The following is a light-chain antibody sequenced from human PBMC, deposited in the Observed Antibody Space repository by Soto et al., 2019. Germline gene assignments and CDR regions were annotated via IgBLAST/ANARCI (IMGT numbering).Light chain of an antibody. Sequence: IVLTQSPATLSSSPGERATLSCRAGQSISTYLAWYQQKSGQAPRLLIYDASNRATGTPARFSGSGSGTDFTLTISSLEPEDSAVYYCQQRYVWLTFGGGTKVEIK. CDR3: QQRYVWLT. CDR2: DAS. J-gene: IGKJ4*01. CDR1: QSISTY. V-gene: IGKV3-11*01.